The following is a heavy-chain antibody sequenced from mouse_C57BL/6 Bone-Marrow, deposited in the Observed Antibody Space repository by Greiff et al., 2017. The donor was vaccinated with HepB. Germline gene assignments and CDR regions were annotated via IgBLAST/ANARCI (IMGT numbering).Heavy chain of an antibody. J-gene: IGHJ1*03. CDR1: GYTFTSYT. D-gene: IGHD1-1*01. V-gene: IGHV1-4*01. CDR2: INPSSGYT. CDR3: ARGVLTTVPCV. Sequence: QVQLKQSGAELARPGASVKMSCKASGYTFTSYTMHWVKQRPGQGLEWIGYINPSSGYTKYNQKFKDKATLTADKSSSTAYMQLSSLTSEDSAVYYCARGVLTTVPCVWGTGTTVTVSS.